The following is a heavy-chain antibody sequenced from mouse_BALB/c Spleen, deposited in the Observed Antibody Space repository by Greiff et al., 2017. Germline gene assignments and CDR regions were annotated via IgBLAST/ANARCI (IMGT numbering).Heavy chain of an antibody. CDR3: ARYYSGPFDY. D-gene: IGHD2-12*01. CDR1: GFTFSSFG. J-gene: IGHJ2*01. Sequence: EVMLVESGGGLVQPGGSRKLSCAASGFTFSSFGMHWVRQAPEKGLEWVAYISSGSSTIYYADTVKGRFTISRDNPKNTLFLQMTSLRSEDTAMYYCARYYSGPFDYWGQGTTLTVS. CDR2: ISSGSSTI. V-gene: IGHV5-17*02.